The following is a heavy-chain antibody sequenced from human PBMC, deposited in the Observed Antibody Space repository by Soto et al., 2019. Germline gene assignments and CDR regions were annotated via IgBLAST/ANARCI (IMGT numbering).Heavy chain of an antibody. CDR2: IYYSGST. CDR1: VRSPSSYY. J-gene: IGHJ3*02. D-gene: IGHD2-8*01. CDR3: ARVMVYSSFGTVLSAFDI. V-gene: IGHV4-59*01. Sequence: SETLSLTCTASVRSPSSYYWSWIRQPPGKGLEWIGYIYYSGSTNYNPSLKSRVTISVDTSKNQFSLKLSSVTAADTAVYYCARVMVYSSFGTVLSAFDIWCQGTIVTVSS.